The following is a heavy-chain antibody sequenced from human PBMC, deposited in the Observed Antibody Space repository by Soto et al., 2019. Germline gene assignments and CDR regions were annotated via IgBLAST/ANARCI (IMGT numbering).Heavy chain of an antibody. CDR3: ARREYLDY. Sequence: EVQLVQSGAEVKKPGESLRISCKTSGYNFSKYWIAWVRQMPGKGLELVGIVYPGDSDTRYRPSFQGHVTISVDKSTSTAYLQWSSLKASDSAMYYCARREYLDYWGQGTLVTVSS. D-gene: IGHD1-26*01. V-gene: IGHV5-51*01. CDR1: GYNFSKYW. CDR2: VYPGDSDT. J-gene: IGHJ4*02.